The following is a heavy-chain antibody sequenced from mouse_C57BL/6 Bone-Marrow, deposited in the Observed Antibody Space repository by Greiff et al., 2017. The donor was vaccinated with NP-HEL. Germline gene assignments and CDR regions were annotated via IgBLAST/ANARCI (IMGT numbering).Heavy chain of an antibody. D-gene: IGHD1-1*01. CDR2: IYPRSGNT. V-gene: IGHV1-81*01. CDR3: AREGYYGSSVYFDV. J-gene: IGHJ1*03. Sequence: QVQLQQSGAELARPGASVKLSCKASGYTFTSYGISWVKQRTGQGLEWIGEIYPRSGNTYYNEKFKGKATLTADKSSSKAYMELRSLTSEDSAVYFCAREGYYGSSVYFDVWGTGTTVTVSS. CDR1: GYTFTSYG.